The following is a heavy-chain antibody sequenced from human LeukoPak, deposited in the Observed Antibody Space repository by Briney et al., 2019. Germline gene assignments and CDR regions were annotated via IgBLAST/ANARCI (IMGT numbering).Heavy chain of an antibody. CDR1: GGSFSGYY. V-gene: IGHV4-34*01. J-gene: IGHJ5*02. D-gene: IGHD6-13*01. CDR3: ARGGGGGWAAAANWFDP. CDR2: INHSGST. Sequence: PSETLSLTCAVYGGSFSGYYWSWIRQPPGKGLEWIGEINHSGSTNYNPSLKSRVTISVDTSKNQSSLKLSSVTAADTAVYYCARGGGGGWAAAANWFDPWGQGTLVTVSS.